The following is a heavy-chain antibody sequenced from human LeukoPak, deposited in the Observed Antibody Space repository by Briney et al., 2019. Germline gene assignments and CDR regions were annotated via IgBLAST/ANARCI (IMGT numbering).Heavy chain of an antibody. CDR2: INHSGST. J-gene: IGHJ5*02. CDR1: GGSFSGYY. Sequence: SETLSLTCAVYGGSFSGYYWSWIRQPPGKGLEWIGEINHSGSTNYNPSLKSRVTMSVDTSKNQFSLKLSSVTAADTAVYYCARDYAERDGDYAWFDPWGQGTLVTVSS. D-gene: IGHD4-17*01. CDR3: ARDYAERDGDYAWFDP. V-gene: IGHV4-34*01.